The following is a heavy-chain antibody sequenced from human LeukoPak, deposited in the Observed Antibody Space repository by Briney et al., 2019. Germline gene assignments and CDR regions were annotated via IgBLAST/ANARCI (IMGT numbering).Heavy chain of an antibody. CDR1: GFTFSSYS. J-gene: IGHJ3*02. V-gene: IGHV3-21*01. D-gene: IGHD6-13*01. Sequence: GGSLRLSCAASGFTFSSYSMNWVRQAPGKGLEWVSSISSSSSYIYYADSVKGRFTISRDNAKNSLYLQMNSLRAEDTAVYSCARGTWQQLVRGDAFDIWGQGTMVTVSS. CDR3: ARGTWQQLVRGDAFDI. CDR2: ISSSSSYI.